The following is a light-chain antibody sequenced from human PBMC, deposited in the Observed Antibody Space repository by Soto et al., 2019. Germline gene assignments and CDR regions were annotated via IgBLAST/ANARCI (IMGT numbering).Light chain of an antibody. CDR2: GAS. Sequence: VMTQSPATLSVSPGERATLCCGASETVATNLAWYQQKPGQAPRLLISGASTRAAGISDRFRGSGSGTEFTLTISSLRSEDSAIYYCQQYFEWPPMTFGQGTKVEI. V-gene: IGKV3-15*01. CDR1: ETVATN. J-gene: IGKJ1*01. CDR3: QQYFEWPPMT.